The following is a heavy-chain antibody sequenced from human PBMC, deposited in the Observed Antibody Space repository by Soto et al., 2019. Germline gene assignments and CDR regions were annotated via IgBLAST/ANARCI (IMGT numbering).Heavy chain of an antibody. CDR2: ISGSGST. V-gene: IGHV3-23*01. CDR1: GFTFSSYA. CDR3: ASWGLAATHYYYGMDV. J-gene: IGHJ6*02. D-gene: IGHD2-15*01. Sequence: GFTFSSYAMSWVRQAPGKGLEWVSAISGSGSTYYADSVKGRLTISRDNSKNTLYLQMNSLRAEDTAVYYCASWGLAATHYYYGMDVWGQGTTVTVSS.